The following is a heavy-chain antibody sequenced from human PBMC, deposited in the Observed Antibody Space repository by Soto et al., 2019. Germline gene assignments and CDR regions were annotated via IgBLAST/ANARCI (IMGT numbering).Heavy chain of an antibody. CDR3: ARGLRYYDSSGYWMGY. Sequence: QVQLVESGGGVVQPGRSLRLSCAASGFTFSSYGMHWVRQAPGKGLEWVAVIWYDGSNKYYADSVKGRFTISRDNSKNTLYLQMNSLRAEDTAGYYCARGLRYYDSSGYWMGYLGQGTLVTVSS. CDR2: IWYDGSNK. V-gene: IGHV3-33*01. J-gene: IGHJ4*02. CDR1: GFTFSSYG. D-gene: IGHD3-22*01.